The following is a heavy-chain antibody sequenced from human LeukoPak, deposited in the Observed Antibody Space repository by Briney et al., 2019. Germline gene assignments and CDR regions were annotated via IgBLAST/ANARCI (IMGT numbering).Heavy chain of an antibody. Sequence: PSETLFLTCTVSGGSISSSSYYWGWIRQPPGKGLEWIGSIYYSGSTYYNPSLKSRVTISVDTSKNQFSLKLSSVTAADTAVYYCARGPYDSSGYRYYYYYYYMDVWGKGTTVTVSS. CDR3: ARGPYDSSGYRYYYYYYYMDV. CDR2: IYYSGST. V-gene: IGHV4-39*07. CDR1: GGSISSSSYY. J-gene: IGHJ6*03. D-gene: IGHD3-22*01.